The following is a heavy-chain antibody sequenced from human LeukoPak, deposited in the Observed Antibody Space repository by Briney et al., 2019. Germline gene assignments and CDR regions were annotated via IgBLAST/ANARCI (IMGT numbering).Heavy chain of an antibody. J-gene: IGHJ3*02. Sequence: PSETLSLTCTVSGGSITSYYWSWIRQPPGKGLEWIGYIYYSGSTNYNPSLKSRVTISVDTSKNQFSLRLSSVTGADTAVYYCAKAVIFGDAFDIWGQGTMVTVSS. CDR1: GGSITSYY. D-gene: IGHD3-3*02. CDR2: IYYSGST. V-gene: IGHV4-59*01. CDR3: AKAVIFGDAFDI.